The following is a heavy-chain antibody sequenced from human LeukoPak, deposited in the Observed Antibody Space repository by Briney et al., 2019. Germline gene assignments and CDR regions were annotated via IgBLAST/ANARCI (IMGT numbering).Heavy chain of an antibody. J-gene: IGHJ4*02. CDR2: IYYSGST. D-gene: IGHD4-17*01. Sequence: SETLSLTCTVSGDSISDYYWSWIRQPPGKGLEWIGYIYYSGSTNYNPSLKSRVTISVDTSKNQYSLKLRSVTAADTAVYYCARHNYGDYFPALSLDYWGQGTLVTVSS. V-gene: IGHV4-59*08. CDR1: GDSISDYY. CDR3: ARHNYGDYFPALSLDY.